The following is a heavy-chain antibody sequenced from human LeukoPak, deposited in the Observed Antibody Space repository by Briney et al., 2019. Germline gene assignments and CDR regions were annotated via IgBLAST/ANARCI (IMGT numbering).Heavy chain of an antibody. CDR3: AAVRGLQNWYFDL. D-gene: IGHD4-17*01. CDR1: GSTFSSYN. J-gene: IGHJ2*01. Sequence: GGSLRLSCAASGSTFSSYNINWVRQAPGKGLEWVSYISSGSGTIYNADSVKGRFTISRDNAKNSLFLQMNSLRAEDTAVYYCAAVRGLQNWYFDLWGRGTLVTVSS. V-gene: IGHV3-48*01. CDR2: ISSGSGTI.